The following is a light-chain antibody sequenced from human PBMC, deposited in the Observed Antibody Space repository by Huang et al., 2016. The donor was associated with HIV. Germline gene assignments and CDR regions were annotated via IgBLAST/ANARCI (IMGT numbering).Light chain of an antibody. V-gene: IGKV2-28*01. CDR2: LGS. CDR3: MQALMTPRT. Sequence: DIVMTQSPLSLPVTPGEPVSISCRSSQSLLHGDGYNYLDWYLQKPGQSPQLLIYLGSNRASGVPGRFSGSGSGTDFALKISRVEPEDVGVYYCMQALMTPRTFGQGTTLAIK. J-gene: IGKJ2*01. CDR1: QSLLHGDGYNY.